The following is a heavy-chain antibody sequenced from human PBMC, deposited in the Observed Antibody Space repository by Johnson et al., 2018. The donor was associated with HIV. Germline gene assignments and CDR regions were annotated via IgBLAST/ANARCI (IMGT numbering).Heavy chain of an antibody. J-gene: IGHJ3*02. CDR1: GFTFSASA. CDR2: ISSKTNSYAP. V-gene: IGHV3-73*01. Sequence: VQLVESGGGLVQPGGSLTLSRVASGFTFSASALHWVRPASWQGLAWVGHISSKTNSYAPELAASLKARFTIHRDDSKNTAYLQMNSLRAEDTALYYCARDWAAVGRVGGMDAFDIWGQGTMVTVSS. D-gene: IGHD6-13*01. CDR3: ARDWAAVGRVGGMDAFDI.